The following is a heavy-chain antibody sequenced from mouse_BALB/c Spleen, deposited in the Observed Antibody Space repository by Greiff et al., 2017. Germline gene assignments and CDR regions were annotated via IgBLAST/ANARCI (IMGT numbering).Heavy chain of an antibody. CDR3: ARVIYYDYADDGD. Sequence: EVQVVESGGGLVKPGGSLKLSCAASGFTFSDYYMYWVRQTPEKRLEWVATISDGGSYTYYPDSVKGRFTISRDNAKNNLYLQMSSLKSEDTAMYYCARVIYYDYADDGDWGQGTSVTVSS. V-gene: IGHV5-4*02. J-gene: IGHJ4*01. CDR1: GFTFSDYY. D-gene: IGHD2-4*01. CDR2: ISDGGSYT.